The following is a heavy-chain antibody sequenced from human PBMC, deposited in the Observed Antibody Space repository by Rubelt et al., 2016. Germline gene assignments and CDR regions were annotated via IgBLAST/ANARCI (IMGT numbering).Heavy chain of an antibody. Sequence: TFSSYWMHWVRQAPRKGLVWVSRINSDVSNTNYADSVKGRFTISRHNANNTLYLQMNNLRVDDTAVYFCTRGYRGPDYWGQGTLVTVPS. V-gene: IGHV3-74*01. CDR2: INSDVSNT. CDR1: TFSSYW. CDR3: TRGYRGPDY. D-gene: IGHD3-16*02. J-gene: IGHJ4*02.